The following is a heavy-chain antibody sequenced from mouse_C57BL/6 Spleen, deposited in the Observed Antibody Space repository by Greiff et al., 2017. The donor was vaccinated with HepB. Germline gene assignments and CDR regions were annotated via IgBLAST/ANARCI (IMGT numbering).Heavy chain of an antibody. CDR3: VRHDDAEDYFDY. CDR2: IRSKSNNYAT. J-gene: IGHJ2*01. V-gene: IGHV10-1*01. D-gene: IGHD2-3*01. Sequence: EVQLQQSGGGLVQPKGSLKLSCAASGFSFNTYAMNWVRQAPGKGLEWVARIRSKSNNYATYYADSVKDRFTISRDDSESMLYLQMNNLKTEDTAMYYCVRHDDAEDYFDYWGQGTTLTVSS. CDR1: GFSFNTYA.